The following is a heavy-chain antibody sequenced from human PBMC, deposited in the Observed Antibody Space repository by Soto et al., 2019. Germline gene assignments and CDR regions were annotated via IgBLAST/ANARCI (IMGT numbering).Heavy chain of an antibody. V-gene: IGHV1-69*02. Sequence: SVKVSCKASGGTFSSYTISWVRQAPGQGLEWMGRIIHILGIANYAQKFQGRVTITADKSTSTAYMELSSLRPEDTAVYYCARGNFKVTTPFDYWGQGTLVTVSS. D-gene: IGHD4-17*01. J-gene: IGHJ4*02. CDR3: ARGNFKVTTPFDY. CDR1: GGTFSSYT. CDR2: IIHILGIA.